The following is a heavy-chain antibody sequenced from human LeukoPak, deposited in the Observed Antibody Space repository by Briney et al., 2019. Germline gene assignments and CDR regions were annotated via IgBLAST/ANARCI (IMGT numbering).Heavy chain of an antibody. D-gene: IGHD2-21*02. V-gene: IGHV3-48*04. CDR3: ARTPAYCGGDCYLFDY. J-gene: IGHJ4*02. Sequence: GGSLRLSCAASGFTFSRYWMNWVRQAPGKGLEWVSYISSSGSTIYYADSVKGRFTISRDNAKNSLYLQMNSLRAEDTAVYYCARTPAYCGGDCYLFDYWGQGTLVTVSS. CDR1: GFTFSRYW. CDR2: ISSSGSTI.